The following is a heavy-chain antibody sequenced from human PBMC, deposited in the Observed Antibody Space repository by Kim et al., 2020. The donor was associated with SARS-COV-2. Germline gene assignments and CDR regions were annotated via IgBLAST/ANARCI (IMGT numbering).Heavy chain of an antibody. CDR1: GFTFSSYA. D-gene: IGHD1-26*01. CDR3: AKTAGANWSFDY. V-gene: IGHV3-23*01. Sequence: GGSLRLSCTASGFTFSSYAMSWVRQAPGKGLEWFSVITGSGGSTYYVDSVKGRFTISRDNSKNTLYLQMNSLRAEDTAVYYCAKTAGANWSFDYWGQGSLVTVSS. J-gene: IGHJ4*02. CDR2: ITGSGGST.